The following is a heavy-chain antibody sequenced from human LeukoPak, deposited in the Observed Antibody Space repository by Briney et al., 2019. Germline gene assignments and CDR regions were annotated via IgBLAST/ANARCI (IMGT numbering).Heavy chain of an antibody. CDR1: GGSISSYY. Sequence: SETLSLTCTVSGGSISSYYWNWIRQPPGKGLEWIGYIYYSGNTNYNPSLKSRVTISVDTSKNEFSLKLSSVTAADTAVYHCARAPRGSARSYFDYWGQGTLVTVSS. J-gene: IGHJ4*02. V-gene: IGHV4-59*01. CDR2: IYYSGNT. CDR3: ARAPRGSARSYFDY. D-gene: IGHD3-10*01.